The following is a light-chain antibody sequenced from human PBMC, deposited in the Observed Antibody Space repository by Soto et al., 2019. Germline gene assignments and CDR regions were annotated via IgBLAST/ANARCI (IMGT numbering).Light chain of an antibody. CDR3: SSYTSSSTLV. V-gene: IGLV2-14*01. CDR2: DVS. Sequence: QPASVSGSPGQSITISCTGTSSDVGGYNYVSWYQQHPGKAPKLMIYDVSNRPSGVSNRFSGSKSGNTASLTISGLQAEDEADYYCSSYTSSSTLVFGGGTKMTVL. J-gene: IGLJ2*01. CDR1: SSDVGGYNY.